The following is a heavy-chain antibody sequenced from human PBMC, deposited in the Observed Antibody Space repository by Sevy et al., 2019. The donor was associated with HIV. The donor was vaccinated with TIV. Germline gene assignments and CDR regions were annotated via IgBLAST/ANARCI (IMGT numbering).Heavy chain of an antibody. CDR2: IYYSGST. CDR3: ARTPGQSYWYFDL. Sequence: SETLSLTCTVSGGSISSYYWSWIRQPPGKGLEWIGYIYYSGSTNYNPSLKSRVTISVDTSKNQFTLKLSSVTAADTAVYYCARTPGQSYWYFDLWGRGTLVTVSS. CDR1: GGSISSYY. V-gene: IGHV4-59*01. J-gene: IGHJ2*01.